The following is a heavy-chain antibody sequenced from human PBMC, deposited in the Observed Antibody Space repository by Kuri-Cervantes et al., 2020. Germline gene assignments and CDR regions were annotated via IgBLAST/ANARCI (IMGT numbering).Heavy chain of an antibody. J-gene: IGHJ6*02. CDR2: ISYDGSNK. Sequence: GESLKISCAASGFTFSSYGMHWVRQAPGKGLEWVAVISYDGSNKYHADSVKGRFTISRDNSKNTLYLQMNSLRAEDTAVYYCARSVAAAFRLTNGMDVWGQGTTVTVSS. CDR1: GFTFSSYG. CDR3: ARSVAAAFRLTNGMDV. V-gene: IGHV3-30*03. D-gene: IGHD6-13*01.